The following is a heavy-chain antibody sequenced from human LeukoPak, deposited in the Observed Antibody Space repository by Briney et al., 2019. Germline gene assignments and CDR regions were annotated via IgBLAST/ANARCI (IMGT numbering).Heavy chain of an antibody. CDR2: IYSDGST. CDR3: ARYDFILISYFDL. CDR1: GFTVSTNF. V-gene: IGHV3-53*01. J-gene: IGHJ2*01. D-gene: IGHD3-3*01. Sequence: GGSLRLSCAASGFTVSTNFMSWVRQAPGKKLEWVSDIYSDGSTFYADSVKGRFTISRDNSKNTLYLQMNSLRAEDTAVYHCARYDFILISYFDLWGRGTLVTVSS.